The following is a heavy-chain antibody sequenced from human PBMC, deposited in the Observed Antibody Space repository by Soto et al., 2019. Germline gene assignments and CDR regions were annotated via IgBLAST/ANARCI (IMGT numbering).Heavy chain of an antibody. J-gene: IGHJ3*02. V-gene: IGHV3-9*01. CDR2: ISWNSDNI. Sequence: VQLVESGGGLVKPGGSLRLSCAASGFTFDDYAMHWVRQAPGKGLEWVSGISWNSDNIGYADSVKGRFTISRDNVKNSLYLQMNSLRAEDTALYYCTKDLYSNYGDAFDIWGQGTMVTVSS. CDR3: TKDLYSNYGDAFDI. CDR1: GFTFDDYA. D-gene: IGHD4-4*01.